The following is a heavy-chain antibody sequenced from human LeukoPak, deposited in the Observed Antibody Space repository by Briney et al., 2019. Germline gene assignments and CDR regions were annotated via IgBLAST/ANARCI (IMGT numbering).Heavy chain of an antibody. Sequence: SETLSLTCTVSGGSISSSSYYWGWIRQPPGKGLEWIGSIYYSGSTYYNPSLKSRVTISVDTSKNQFSLKLSSVTAADTAVYYCARLPRDPRKYYFDYWGQGTLVTVSS. CDR2: IYYSGST. CDR3: ARLPRDPRKYYFDY. CDR1: GGSISSSSYY. J-gene: IGHJ4*02. V-gene: IGHV4-39*01.